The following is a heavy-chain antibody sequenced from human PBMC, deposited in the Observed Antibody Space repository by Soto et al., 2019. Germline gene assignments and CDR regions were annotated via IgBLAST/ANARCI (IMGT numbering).Heavy chain of an antibody. V-gene: IGHV3-21*01. D-gene: IGHD5-18*01. CDR1: GFTFSSYS. J-gene: IGHJ4*02. CDR3: ARDQPGYSYGYGLGY. CDR2: ISSSSSYI. Sequence: GGSLRLSCAASGFTFSSYSMNWVRQAPGKGLEWVSSISSSSSYIYYADSVKGRFTISRDNAKNSLYLQMNSLRAEDTAVYYCARDQPGYSYGYGLGYWGQGTLVSVSS.